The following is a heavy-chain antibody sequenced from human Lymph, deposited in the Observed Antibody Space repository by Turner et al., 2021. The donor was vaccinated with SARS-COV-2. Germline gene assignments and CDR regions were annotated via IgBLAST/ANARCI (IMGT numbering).Heavy chain of an antibody. Sequence: QVQLVQSGAEVKKPGSSVKVSCKASGGTFSSYAISWVRQAPGQGPEWMGGISPIFGAANDAQKFQGRVTIAADESTSTAYMELSSLRSEDTAVYYCARDTAVAGTLGAFDIWGQGTMVTVSS. CDR1: GGTFSSYA. CDR2: ISPIFGAA. V-gene: IGHV1-69*01. CDR3: ARDTAVAGTLGAFDI. J-gene: IGHJ3*02. D-gene: IGHD6-19*01.